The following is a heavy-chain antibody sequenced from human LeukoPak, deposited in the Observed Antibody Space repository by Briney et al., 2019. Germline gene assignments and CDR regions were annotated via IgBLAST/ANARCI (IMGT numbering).Heavy chain of an antibody. V-gene: IGHV4-31*03. CDR3: ASGPNYYDSSSY. J-gene: IGHJ4*02. D-gene: IGHD3-22*01. Sequence: SETLSLTCTVSGGSISSGGYYWSWIRQHPGKGLEWIGYIYYSGSTYYNPSLKSRVTITVDTSKNQFSLKLSSVTAADTAVYYCASGPNYYDSSSYWGQGTLVTVSS. CDR1: GGSISSGGYY. CDR2: IYYSGST.